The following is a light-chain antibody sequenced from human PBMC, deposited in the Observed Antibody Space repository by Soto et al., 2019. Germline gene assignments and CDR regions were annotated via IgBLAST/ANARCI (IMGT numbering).Light chain of an antibody. CDR1: QSVSSSY. CDR2: GAS. J-gene: IGKJ4*01. V-gene: IGKV3-20*01. Sequence: EIVLTQSPGTLSLSPGERATLSCRASQSVSSSYLAWYQQKPGQAPRLLIYGASSRATGIPDRFSGSRSGTDFTLTISRREPEDFAVYYCQQYAGSPLTFGGGTKVEIK. CDR3: QQYAGSPLT.